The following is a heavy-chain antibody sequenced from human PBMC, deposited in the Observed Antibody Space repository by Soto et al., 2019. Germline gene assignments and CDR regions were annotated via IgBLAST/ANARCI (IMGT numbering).Heavy chain of an antibody. CDR1: GFTFSSYW. CDR3: ARRKPYYYGSGSPFSYYYYYGMDV. J-gene: IGHJ6*02. CDR2: IKQDGSEK. V-gene: IGHV3-7*03. Sequence: GGSLRLSCAASGFTFSSYWMSWVRQAPGKGLEWVANIKQDGSEKYYVDSVKGRFTISRDNAKNSQYLQMNSLRAEDTAVYYCARRKPYYYGSGSPFSYYYYYGMDVWGQGTTVTVSS. D-gene: IGHD3-10*01.